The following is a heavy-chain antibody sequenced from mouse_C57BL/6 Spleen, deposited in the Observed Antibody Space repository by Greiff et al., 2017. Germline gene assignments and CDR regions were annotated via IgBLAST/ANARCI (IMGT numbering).Heavy chain of an antibody. V-gene: IGHV1-61*01. Sequence: QVQLQQPGAELVRPGSSVKLSCKASGYTFTSYWMDWVKQRPGQGLEWIGNIYPSDSETHYNQKFKDKATLTVDKSSSAAYMQLSSLTSEDSAVYCCARYYGSSPFAYWGQGTLVTVSA. J-gene: IGHJ3*01. CDR1: GYTFTSYW. D-gene: IGHD1-1*01. CDR2: IYPSDSET. CDR3: ARYYGSSPFAY.